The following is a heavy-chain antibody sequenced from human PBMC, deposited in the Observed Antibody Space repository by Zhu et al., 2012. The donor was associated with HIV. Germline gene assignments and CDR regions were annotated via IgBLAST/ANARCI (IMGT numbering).Heavy chain of an antibody. CDR3: ARGFGYHDSSGHYYGGMFDY. D-gene: IGHD3-22*01. CDR1: GGSISSHY. J-gene: IGHJ4*02. Sequence: QVQLQESGPGLVKPSETLSLTCNVSGGSISSHYWNWIRQSAGKGLEWIGRIYVSGNTNYNPSLKSRVTMSLDTSKNQFSLKLRSATAADTAVYYCARGFGYHDSSGHYYGGMFDYWGQGTLVTGLL. CDR2: IYVSGNT. V-gene: IGHV4-4*07.